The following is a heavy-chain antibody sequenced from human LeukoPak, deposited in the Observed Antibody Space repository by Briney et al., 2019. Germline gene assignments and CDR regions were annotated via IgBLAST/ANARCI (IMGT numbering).Heavy chain of an antibody. J-gene: IGHJ6*03. CDR2: IYYSGST. CDR3: ARVYGDYYYYYMDV. V-gene: IGHV4-39*07. D-gene: IGHD4-17*01. Sequence: SETLSLTCAVSGGSISSGGYSWGWIRQPPGKGLEWIGSIYYSGSTYYNPSLKSRVTISVDTSKNQFSLKLSSVTAADTAVYYCARVYGDYYYYYMDVWGKGTTVTVSS. CDR1: GGSISSGGYS.